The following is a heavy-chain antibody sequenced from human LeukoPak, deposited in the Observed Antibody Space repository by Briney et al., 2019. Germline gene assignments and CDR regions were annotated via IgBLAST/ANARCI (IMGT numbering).Heavy chain of an antibody. CDR2: IYYSGST. V-gene: IGHV4-59*01. Sequence: SETLSLTCTVSGGSISSYYWTWIRQPPGKGLEWIGYIYYSGSTNYNPSLKSRVTISVDTSKNQFSLKLSSVTAADTAVYYCASLYSSSSWNWFDPWGQGTLVTVSS. CDR1: GGSISSYY. D-gene: IGHD6-6*01. CDR3: ASLYSSSSWNWFDP. J-gene: IGHJ5*02.